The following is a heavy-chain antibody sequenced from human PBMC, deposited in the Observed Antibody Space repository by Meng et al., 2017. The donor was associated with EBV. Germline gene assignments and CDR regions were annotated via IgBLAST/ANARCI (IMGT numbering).Heavy chain of an antibody. J-gene: IGHJ4*02. CDR3: TRLDGSYIYY. D-gene: IGHD1-26*01. CDR1: GFTFSGSA. CDR2: IRSKANSYAT. Sequence: VQLVGVGGGLVRAGGSLKLSCAASGFTFSGSAMHWGRQASGKGLEWVGRIRSKANSYATAYAASVKGRFTISRDDSKNTAYLQMNSLKTEDTAVYYCTRLDGSYIYYWGQGTLVTVSS. V-gene: IGHV3-73*02.